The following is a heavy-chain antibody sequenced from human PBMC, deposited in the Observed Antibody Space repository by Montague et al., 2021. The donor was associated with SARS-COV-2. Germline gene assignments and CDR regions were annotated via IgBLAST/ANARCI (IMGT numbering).Heavy chain of an antibody. CDR3: ARWYYGSGSNTH. Sequence: SETLSLTCSVSGYPISSGYYWGWIRQPPGKGLEWIGNIYHSGGTYYSPSRKSRVTVSVDTSKNQFSLRLSSVTAADTAVYYCARWYYGSGSNTHWGQGTLVTVSS. D-gene: IGHD3-10*01. J-gene: IGHJ1*01. CDR1: GYPISSGYY. V-gene: IGHV4-38-2*01. CDR2: IYHSGGT.